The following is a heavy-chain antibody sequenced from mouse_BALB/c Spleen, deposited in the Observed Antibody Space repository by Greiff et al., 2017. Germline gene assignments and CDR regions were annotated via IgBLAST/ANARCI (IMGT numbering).Heavy chain of an antibody. CDR1: GFSLTSYG. D-gene: IGHD2-2*01. J-gene: IGHJ3*01. Sequence: QVQLKESGPGLVAPSQSLSITCTVSGFSLTSYGVHWVRQPPGKGLEWLGVIWAGGSTNYNSALMSRLSISKDNSKSQVFLKMNSLQTDDTAMYYCARVGYDGAWFAYWGQGTLVTVSA. CDR2: IWAGGST. V-gene: IGHV2-9*02. CDR3: ARVGYDGAWFAY.